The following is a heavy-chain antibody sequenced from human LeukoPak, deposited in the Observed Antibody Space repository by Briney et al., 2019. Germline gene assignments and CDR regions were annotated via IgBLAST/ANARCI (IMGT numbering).Heavy chain of an antibody. CDR2: IYSGGST. D-gene: IGHD5-12*01. CDR3: ARPQLGYSGYDYTSY. J-gene: IGHJ4*02. V-gene: IGHV3-66*04. Sequence: PGGSLRLSYAAYGFTASSNYMSWVRQAPGKGLEWVSVIYSGGSTYYADSVKGRFTISRDNSKNTLYLQMNSLRAEGTAVYYCARPQLGYSGYDYTSYWGQGTLVTVSS. CDR1: GFTASSNY.